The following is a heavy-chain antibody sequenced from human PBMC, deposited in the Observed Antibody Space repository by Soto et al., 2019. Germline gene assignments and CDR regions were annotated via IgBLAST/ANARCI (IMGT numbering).Heavy chain of an antibody. CDR1: GFTFRSYG. CDR3: AREISPPSFNVYNSAMDV. D-gene: IGHD3-10*01. CDR2: MSFDGSNK. J-gene: IGHJ6*02. Sequence: QVQLVESGGGVVQPGRSLRLSCAASGFTFRSYGMHWVRQAPGKGLEWVALMSFDGSNKYYADSVRGRFTISSDNSKSTLYLQMDILRPEDTAVYYCAREISPPSFNVYNSAMDVWGPGTTVIVSS. V-gene: IGHV3-30*03.